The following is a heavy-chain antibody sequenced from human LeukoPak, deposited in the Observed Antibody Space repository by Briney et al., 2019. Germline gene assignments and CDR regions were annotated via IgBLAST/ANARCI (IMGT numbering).Heavy chain of an antibody. V-gene: IGHV4-61*01. CDR3: ARGSRYSSGWYEDY. Sequence: SETLSLTCTVSGGSVSSGSYYWSWIRQPPGKGLEWVGYIYYSGSTNYNPSLKSRVTISVDTSKNQFSLKLSSVTAADTAVYYCARGSRYSSGWYEDYWGQGTLVTVSS. J-gene: IGHJ4*02. CDR2: IYYSGST. CDR1: GGSVSSGSYY. D-gene: IGHD6-19*01.